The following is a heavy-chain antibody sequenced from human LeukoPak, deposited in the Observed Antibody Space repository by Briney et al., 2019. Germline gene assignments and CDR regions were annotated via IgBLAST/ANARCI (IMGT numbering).Heavy chain of an antibody. D-gene: IGHD2-15*01. CDR3: ARLYCSGGSCYFDY. Sequence: SETLSLTCTVSGGSMSSYYWSWIRQPPGEGLEWIVYIYYSGSTNYNPSLRSRVTISVDTSKNQFSLKLSSVTAADTDVYYCARLYCSGGSCYFDYWGQGTLVTVSS. J-gene: IGHJ4*02. V-gene: IGHV4-59*08. CDR1: GGSMSSYY. CDR2: IYYSGST.